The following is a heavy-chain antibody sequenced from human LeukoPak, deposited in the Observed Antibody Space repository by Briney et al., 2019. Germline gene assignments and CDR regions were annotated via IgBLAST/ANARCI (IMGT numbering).Heavy chain of an antibody. V-gene: IGHV3-23*01. CDR3: AKDPRVEYYYDSSGYNNAFDI. CDR1: GFSAFGLSSYA. D-gene: IGHD3-22*01. Sequence: GGSLRLSCVASGFSAFGLSSYAMSWVRQAPGKGLEWVSAISGSGGSTYYADSVKGRFTISRDNSKNTLYLQMNSLRAEDTAVYYCAKDPRVEYYYDSSGYNNAFDIWGQGTMVTVSS. CDR2: ISGSGGST. J-gene: IGHJ3*02.